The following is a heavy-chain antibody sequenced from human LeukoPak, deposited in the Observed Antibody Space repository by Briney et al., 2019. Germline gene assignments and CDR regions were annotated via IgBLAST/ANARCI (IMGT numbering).Heavy chain of an antibody. J-gene: IGHJ5*02. Sequence: ASVKASCKASGYTFTTYYIHWVRQAPGQGLEWMGIINPGGGSTNYAQKFQGRVTMTRDTSTSTVYMELSSLRSEDTAIYFCARDWGSGSYNWFDPWGQGTLVTVSS. D-gene: IGHD3-10*01. CDR2: INPGGGST. V-gene: IGHV1-46*01. CDR1: GYTFTTYY. CDR3: ARDWGSGSYNWFDP.